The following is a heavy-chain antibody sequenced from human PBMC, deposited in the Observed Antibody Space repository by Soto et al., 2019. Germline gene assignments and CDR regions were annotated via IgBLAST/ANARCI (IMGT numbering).Heavy chain of an antibody. CDR1: GGSISSDY. J-gene: IGHJ5*02. Sequence: QVQLQESGPGLVKPSETLSLTCTVSGGSISSDYWSWIRQPPGKGLEWLGYIYNSGSTNYKPSLRSRVTTAVDTSKNQFSLRLSSVTAADTAVYYCARQRWFDPWGQGNLVTVSS. CDR2: IYNSGST. CDR3: ARQRWFDP. V-gene: IGHV4-59*08.